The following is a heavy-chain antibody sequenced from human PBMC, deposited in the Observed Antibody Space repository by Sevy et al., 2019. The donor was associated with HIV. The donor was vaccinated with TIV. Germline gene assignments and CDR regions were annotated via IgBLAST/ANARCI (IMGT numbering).Heavy chain of an antibody. CDR3: ARCQPDNYYHDGAVYYGLLFDH. CDR1: GFTFGDYW. CDR2: IKQGGSET. V-gene: IGHV3-7*01. D-gene: IGHD3-9*01. J-gene: IGHJ4*02. Sequence: GSLRLSCAASGFTFGDYWLTWVRQVPGKGLEWVANIKQGGSETYYAGSVKGRFSISRDNAKDSLSLQMNSLRAEDTAVYYCARCQPDNYYHDGAVYYGLLFDHWGQGALVTVSS.